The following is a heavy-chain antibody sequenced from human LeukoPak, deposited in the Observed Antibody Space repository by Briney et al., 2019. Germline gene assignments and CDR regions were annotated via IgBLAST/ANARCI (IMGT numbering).Heavy chain of an antibody. D-gene: IGHD3-22*01. J-gene: IGHJ4*02. Sequence: SVKVSCKASGGTFSSYAISWVRQAPGQGLEWMGRIIPILGIANYAQKFQGRVTITADKSTSTAYMELSSLRSEDTAVYYCARDEITDYCDSSRYPYYWGQGTLVTVSS. CDR1: GGTFSSYA. CDR3: ARDEITDYCDSSRYPYY. V-gene: IGHV1-69*04. CDR2: IIPILGIA.